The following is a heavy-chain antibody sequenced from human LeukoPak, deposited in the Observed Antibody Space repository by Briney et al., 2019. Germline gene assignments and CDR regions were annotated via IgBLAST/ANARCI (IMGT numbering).Heavy chain of an antibody. CDR1: GGSISSYY. V-gene: IGHV4-59*08. Sequence: WETLTLTCTVSGGSISSYYWSWIRQPPGKGLEWIGYIYYSGSTNYNPSLKSRVTISVDTSKNQFSLKLSSVTAADTAVYYCARLGAVTTFDYGGQGTLVTVSS. CDR3: ARLGAVTTFDY. CDR2: IYYSGST. J-gene: IGHJ4*02. D-gene: IGHD6-19*01.